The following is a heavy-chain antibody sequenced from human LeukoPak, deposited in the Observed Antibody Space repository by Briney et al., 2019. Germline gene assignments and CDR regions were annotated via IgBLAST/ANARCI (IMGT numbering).Heavy chain of an antibody. J-gene: IGHJ5*02. D-gene: IGHD5-12*01. CDR2: ISGGAGAT. CDR3: ARERAQRYDPYNWFDP. CDR1: GFTFSSSA. Sequence: GGSLRLSCAASGFTFSSSAMSWVRQAPGKGLEWVSGISGGAGATYYADSVKGRFTISRDNAKNSLYLQMNSLRAEDTAVYYCARERAQRYDPYNWFDPWGQGTLVTVSS. V-gene: IGHV3-23*01.